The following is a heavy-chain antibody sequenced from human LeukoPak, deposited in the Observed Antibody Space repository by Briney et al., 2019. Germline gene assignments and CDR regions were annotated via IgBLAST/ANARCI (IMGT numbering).Heavy chain of an antibody. J-gene: IGHJ4*02. D-gene: IGHD2-2*01. V-gene: IGHV3-7*01. CDR3: ARDSCSSTGCSKLFDY. CDR2: IKQDGSEK. CDR1: GFTFSSYW. Sequence: GGSLRLSCAASGFTFSSYWMSWVRQAPGKGLEWVANIKQDGSEKYYVDSVKGRFTISRDNAKKSLYLQMNSLRAEDTAVYYCARDSCSSTGCSKLFDYWGQGTLVTVSS.